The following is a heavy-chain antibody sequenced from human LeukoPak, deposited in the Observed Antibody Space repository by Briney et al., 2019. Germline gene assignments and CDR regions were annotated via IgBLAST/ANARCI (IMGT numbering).Heavy chain of an antibody. V-gene: IGHV3-7*05. CDR3: ARRRTSNWSEFDY. CDR1: GFTISSHW. D-gene: IGHD6-13*01. Sequence: GGSLRLSCEASGFTISSHWMTWVRQAPGKGLEWVANIKQDGSEIYYVDSVKGRFTISRDNAKNSLYLQMNSLRVEDTAVYFCARRRTSNWSEFDYWGQGTLVTVSS. CDR2: IKQDGSEI. J-gene: IGHJ4*02.